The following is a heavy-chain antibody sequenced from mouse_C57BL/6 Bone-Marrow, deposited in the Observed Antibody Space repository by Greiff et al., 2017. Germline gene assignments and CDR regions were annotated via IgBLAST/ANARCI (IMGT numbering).Heavy chain of an antibody. D-gene: IGHD1-1*01. CDR3: ARVYYGSRGFAY. CDR2: IDPSDSYT. J-gene: IGHJ3*01. V-gene: IGHV1-69*01. Sequence: QVQLQQPGAELVMPGASVKLSCKASGYTFTGYWMHWVKQRPGQGLEWIGEIDPSDSYTNYNQKFKGKSTLTVDKSSGTAYMQLSSLTSEDSAVYYCARVYYGSRGFAYWGQGTLVTVSA. CDR1: GYTFTGYW.